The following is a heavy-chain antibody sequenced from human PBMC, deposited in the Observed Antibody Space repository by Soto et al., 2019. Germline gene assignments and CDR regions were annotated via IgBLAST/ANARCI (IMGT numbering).Heavy chain of an antibody. D-gene: IGHD6-13*01. CDR2: ITWNGGTV. CDR1: GFAFSSYV. V-gene: IGHV3-9*01. J-gene: IGHJ5*02. CDR3: AKGGSAALIAPSGRDNWFDP. Sequence: SLRLSCAASGFAFSSYVMHFFRQPPGRGLEWVSGITWNGGTVRYVDSVKGRFTISRDNAENSLYLQMNSLRPEDTAVYYCAKGGSAALIAPSGRDNWFDPWGQGTQVTVS.